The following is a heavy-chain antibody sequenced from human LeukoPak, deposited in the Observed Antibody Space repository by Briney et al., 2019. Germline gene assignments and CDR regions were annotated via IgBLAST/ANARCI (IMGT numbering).Heavy chain of an antibody. Sequence: ASVTVSCTASGYTFTSYDINWVRQATGQGLEWMGWMNPNSGNTGYAQKFQGRVTMTRNTSISTAYMELSSLRSEDTAVYYCATEQWLVSRNWFDPWGQGTLVTVSS. J-gene: IGHJ5*02. CDR3: ATEQWLVSRNWFDP. CDR1: GYTFTSYD. CDR2: MNPNSGNT. V-gene: IGHV1-8*01. D-gene: IGHD6-19*01.